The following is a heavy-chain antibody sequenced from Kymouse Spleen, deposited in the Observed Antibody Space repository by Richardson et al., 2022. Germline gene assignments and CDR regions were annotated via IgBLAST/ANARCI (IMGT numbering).Heavy chain of an antibody. J-gene: IGHJ6*02. V-gene: IGHV4-34*01. D-gene: IGHD1-7*01. CDR3: ARGGTGTTGDYYYYGMDV. Sequence: QVQLQQWGAGLLKPSETLSLTCAVYGGSFSGYYWSWIRQPPGKGLEWIGEINHSGSTNYNPSLKSRVTISVDTSKNQFSLKLSSVTAADTAVYYCARGGTGTTGDYYYYGMDVWGQGTTVTVSS. CDR2: INHSGST. CDR1: GGSFSGYY.